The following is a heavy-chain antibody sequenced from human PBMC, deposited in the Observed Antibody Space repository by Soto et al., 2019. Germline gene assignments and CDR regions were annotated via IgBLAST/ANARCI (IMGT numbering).Heavy chain of an antibody. D-gene: IGHD3-10*01. CDR3: VRDMRAVPWYGGISSVFDM. J-gene: IGHJ3*02. V-gene: IGHV3-74*01. CDR1: GFTFSRHW. CDR2: TKTDGTT. Sequence: GGSLRLSCAASGFTFSRHWIHWVRQAPGQGLVWVSRTKTDGTTSFADSVRGRFTISRDNAENTLYLQMNSLRAEDTAVYYCVRDMRAVPWYGGISSVFDMWGPATMVTVSS.